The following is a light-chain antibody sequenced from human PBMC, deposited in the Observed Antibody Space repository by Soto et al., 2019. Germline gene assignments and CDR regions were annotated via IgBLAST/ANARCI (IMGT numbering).Light chain of an antibody. J-gene: IGLJ1*01. CDR2: GNS. V-gene: IGLV1-40*01. Sequence: QSVLTQPPSVSGAPGRTGTISCTGSDSNIGAGFTVQWYQQLPGSAPKLLIYGNSHRPSGVPDRFSGSQSGTSASLAISGLQAEDEADYYCQSYDSGRIDSSVFGTGTKLTVL. CDR1: DSNIGAGFT. CDR3: QSYDSGRIDSSV.